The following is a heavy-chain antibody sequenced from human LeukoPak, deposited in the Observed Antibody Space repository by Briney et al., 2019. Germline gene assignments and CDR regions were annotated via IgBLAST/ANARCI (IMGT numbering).Heavy chain of an antibody. CDR3: ARGKGGYDWFDY. V-gene: IGHV4-31*03. CDR1: GGSISSGGYY. D-gene: IGHD5-12*01. J-gene: IGHJ4*02. CDR2: IYYSGST. Sequence: IPSETLSFTCTVSGGSISSGGYYRSWIRQHPGKGLEWIGYIYYSGSTYYNPSLKSRVTISVDTSKNQFSLKLSSVTAADTAVYYCARGKGGYDWFDYWGQGTLVTVSS.